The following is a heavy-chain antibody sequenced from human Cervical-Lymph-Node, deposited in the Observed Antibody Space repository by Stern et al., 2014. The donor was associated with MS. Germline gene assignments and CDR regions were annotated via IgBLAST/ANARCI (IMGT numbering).Heavy chain of an antibody. V-gene: IGHV3-30*04. CDR2: ISYDGSNK. CDR3: ASLDSSWFDY. J-gene: IGHJ4*02. CDR1: GFTFSSYA. D-gene: IGHD3-22*01. Sequence: VQLVESGGGVVQPGRSLRLSCAASGFTFSSYAMHWVRQAPGKGLEWVAVISYDGSNKYYADSVKGRFTISRDNSKNTLYLQMNSLRAEDTAVYYCASLDSSWFDYWGQGTLVTVSS.